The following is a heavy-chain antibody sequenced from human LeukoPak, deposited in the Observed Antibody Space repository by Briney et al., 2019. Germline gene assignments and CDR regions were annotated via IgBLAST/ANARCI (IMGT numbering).Heavy chain of an antibody. D-gene: IGHD3-22*01. CDR2: IQYDGSNK. CDR3: ARGQGITMIVVVITNNWFDP. CDR1: GFTFSSYG. Sequence: GGSLRLSCAASGFTFSSYGMHWVRQAPGKGLEWVAFIQYDGSNKNYADSVKGRFTISRDNSKNTLYLQMNSLRAEDTAVYYCARGQGITMIVVVITNNWFDPWGQGTLVTVSS. V-gene: IGHV3-30*02. J-gene: IGHJ5*02.